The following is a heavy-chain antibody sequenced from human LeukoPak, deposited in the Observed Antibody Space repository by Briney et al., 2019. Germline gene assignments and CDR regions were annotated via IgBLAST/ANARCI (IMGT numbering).Heavy chain of an antibody. CDR2: ISSAGNTV. D-gene: IGHD5-18*01. Sequence: GRSLRLSCAASGFTFSDYYMNWIRLAPGKGLEWVAHISSAGNTVYYADSVNGRFTISRDNVKESLYLQMNSLRAEDTAVYYCAKAAGIQLYDYWGQGTLVTVSS. J-gene: IGHJ4*02. CDR3: AKAAGIQLYDY. CDR1: GFTFSDYY. V-gene: IGHV3-11*01.